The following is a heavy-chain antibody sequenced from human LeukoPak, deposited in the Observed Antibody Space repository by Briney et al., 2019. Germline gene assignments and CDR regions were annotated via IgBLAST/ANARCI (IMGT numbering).Heavy chain of an antibody. J-gene: IGHJ4*02. D-gene: IGHD3-10*01. CDR3: AANYGSGSYWKLLV. CDR2: MNPNSGNT. V-gene: IGHV1-8*01. Sequence: ASVTVSCTSSGYTFTSYDINWVRQATGQGLEWMGWMNPNSGNTGYAQKFQGRVTMTRNTSISTAYMELSSLRSEDTAVYYCAANYGSGSYWKLLVWGQGTLVTVSS. CDR1: GYTFTSYD.